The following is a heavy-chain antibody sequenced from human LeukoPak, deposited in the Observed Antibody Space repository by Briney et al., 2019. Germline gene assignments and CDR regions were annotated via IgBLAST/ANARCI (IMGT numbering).Heavy chain of an antibody. D-gene: IGHD2-2*02. CDR2: IYYSGST. J-gene: IGHJ5*02. Sequence: PSETLSLTCAVYGGSFSGYYWGWIRQPPGKGLEWIGSIYYSGSTYYNPSLKSRVTISVDTSKNRFSLKLSSVTAADTAVYYYARHVSTQQKRYYTNWFDPWGQGTLVTVSS. CDR1: GGSFSGYY. CDR3: ARHVSTQQKRYYTNWFDP. V-gene: IGHV4-39*01.